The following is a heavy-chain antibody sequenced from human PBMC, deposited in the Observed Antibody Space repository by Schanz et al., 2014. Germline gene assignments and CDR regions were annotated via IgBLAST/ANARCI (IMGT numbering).Heavy chain of an antibody. CDR3: AKSQGSSFDS. CDR1: TFTFSSDW. D-gene: IGHD6-13*01. V-gene: IGHV3-23*04. J-gene: IGHJ4*02. Sequence: EVQLVESGGGLVQPGGSLRLSCAASTFTFSSDWMSWVRQAPGKGLEWVSAISGSGGSTYYADSVKGRFTISSDNSKSTLYLQMSSLRAEDTAVYYCAKSQGSSFDSWGQGTLVTVSS. CDR2: ISGSGGST.